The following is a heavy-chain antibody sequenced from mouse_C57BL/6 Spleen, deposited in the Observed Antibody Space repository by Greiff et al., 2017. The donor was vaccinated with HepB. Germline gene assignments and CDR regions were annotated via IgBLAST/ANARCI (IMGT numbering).Heavy chain of an antibody. CDR3: ARKTYGNYGKYFDY. J-gene: IGHJ2*01. V-gene: IGHV1-52*01. D-gene: IGHD2-1*01. CDR2: IDPSDSET. Sequence: QVQLKQPGAELVRPGSSVKLSCKASGYTFTSYWMHWVKQRPIQGLEWIGNIDPSDSETHYNQKFKDKATLTVDKSSSTAYMQLSSLTSEDSAVYYCARKTYGNYGKYFDYWGQGTTLTVSS. CDR1: GYTFTSYW.